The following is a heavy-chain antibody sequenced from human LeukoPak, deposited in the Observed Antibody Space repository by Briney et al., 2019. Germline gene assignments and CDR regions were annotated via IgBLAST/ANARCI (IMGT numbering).Heavy chain of an antibody. CDR3: AKGSGSYGQDLYY. CDR1: GFTFSSYG. D-gene: IGHD3-3*01. Sequence: GGTLRLSCAASGFTFSSYGMSWVRQDPGKGLEWVSAISGSGGSTYYADSVKGRSTISRDNSKNTLYLQMNSLRVEDTAVYYCAKGSGSYGQDLYYWGQGTLVTVSS. V-gene: IGHV3-23*01. CDR2: ISGSGGST. J-gene: IGHJ4*02.